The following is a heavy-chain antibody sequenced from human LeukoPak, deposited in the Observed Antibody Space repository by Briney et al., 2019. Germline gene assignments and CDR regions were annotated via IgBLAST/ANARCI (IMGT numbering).Heavy chain of an antibody. V-gene: IGHV3-66*01. J-gene: IGHJ6*03. CDR1: GFTVRRNY. CDR2: ICTDGST. CDR3: ARDPRTYSDYEHYYNYMDV. D-gene: IGHD5-12*01. Sequence: PGGSLRLSCAASGFTVRRNYINWVRQAPGKGLEWVSVICTDGSTYYADSVKGRFTISRDISKNTVYLQMNSLRAEDTAVYSCARDPRTYSDYEHYYNYMDVWGKGTTVTISS.